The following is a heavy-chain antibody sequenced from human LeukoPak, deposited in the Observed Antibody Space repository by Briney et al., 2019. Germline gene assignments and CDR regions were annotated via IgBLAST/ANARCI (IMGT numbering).Heavy chain of an antibody. D-gene: IGHD2-2*01. Sequence: GGSLRLSCAASGFTFSSYSMNWVRQAPGKGLEWVSSISSSSSYIYYADSVKGRFTISRDNAKNSLYLQMNSLRAEDTAVYYCARGKYARSIVVVPAAYDYWGQGTLVTVST. J-gene: IGHJ4*02. CDR2: ISSSSSYI. CDR1: GFTFSSYS. CDR3: ARGKYARSIVVVPAAYDY. V-gene: IGHV3-21*01.